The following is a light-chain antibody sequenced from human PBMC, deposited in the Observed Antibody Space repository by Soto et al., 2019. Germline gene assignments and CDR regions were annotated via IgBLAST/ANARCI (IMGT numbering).Light chain of an antibody. CDR2: EVT. Sequence: QSALTQPPSASGSPGQSVTISCTGTSSDVGGYNYVSWYQQYPGRAPKLMIYEVTKRPSGVPDRFSGSKSGNTASLTVSGVLDEDEADYYYSTSAAGNNFYFVFGGGTKVTVL. V-gene: IGLV2-8*01. J-gene: IGLJ3*02. CDR1: SSDVGGYNY. CDR3: STSAAGNNFYFV.